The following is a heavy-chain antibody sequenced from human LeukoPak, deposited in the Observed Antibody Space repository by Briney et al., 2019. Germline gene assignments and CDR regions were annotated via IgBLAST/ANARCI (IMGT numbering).Heavy chain of an antibody. V-gene: IGHV3-21*01. J-gene: IGHJ4*02. CDR1: GFTFSSYS. CDR3: ARRANRQTPFDY. CDR2: ISSSSSYI. Sequence: GSLRLSCAASGFTFSSYSMNWVRQAPGKWLEWVSSISSSSSYIYYADSVKGRFTISRDNAKNSLYLQMNSLRAEDTAVYYCARRANRQTPFDYWGQGTLVTVSS. D-gene: IGHD1-14*01.